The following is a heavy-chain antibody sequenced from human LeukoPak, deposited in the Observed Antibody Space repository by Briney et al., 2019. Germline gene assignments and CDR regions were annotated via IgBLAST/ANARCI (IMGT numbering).Heavy chain of an antibody. CDR3: AKDKGEAVVPGPFDY. D-gene: IGHD2-2*01. V-gene: IGHV3-23*01. CDR2: ISGSGNST. CDR1: GFIFNNYA. Sequence: GGSLRLSCAASGFIFNNYAMTWVRQAPGKGLEWVSAISGSGNSTYYADSVKGRFTISRDDSKNTLYLQMNSLRAEDTALYYCAKDKGEAVVPGPFDYWGQGTLVTVSS. J-gene: IGHJ4*02.